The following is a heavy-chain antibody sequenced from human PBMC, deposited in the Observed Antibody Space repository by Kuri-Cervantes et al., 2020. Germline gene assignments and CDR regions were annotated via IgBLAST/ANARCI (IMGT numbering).Heavy chain of an antibody. D-gene: IGHD2-2*01. CDR1: GGSVSTGSYY. CDR2: IYHSGST. V-gene: IGHV4-61*01. Sequence: GSLRLSCTVSGGSVSTGSYYWNWIRQPPGKGLEWIGSIYHSGSTNYNPSLKSRVTISVDTSKNQFSLKLSSVTAADTAVYYCARAPHCSSTSCSGDYFDHWGQGTLVTVSS. CDR3: ARAPHCSSTSCSGDYFDH. J-gene: IGHJ4*02.